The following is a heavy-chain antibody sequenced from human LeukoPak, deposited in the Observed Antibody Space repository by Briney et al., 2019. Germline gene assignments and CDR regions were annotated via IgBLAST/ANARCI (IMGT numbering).Heavy chain of an antibody. CDR3: ARATVHSSSWYGFDY. CDR1: GGIFSSYA. D-gene: IGHD6-13*01. J-gene: IGHJ4*02. V-gene: IGHV1-69*01. CDR2: IIPIFGTA. Sequence: GSSVKVSCKASGGIFSSYAISWVRQAPGQGLEWMGGIIPIFGTANYAQKFQGRVMITADESTSTAYMELSSLRSEDTAVYYCARATVHSSSWYGFDYWGQGTLVTVSS.